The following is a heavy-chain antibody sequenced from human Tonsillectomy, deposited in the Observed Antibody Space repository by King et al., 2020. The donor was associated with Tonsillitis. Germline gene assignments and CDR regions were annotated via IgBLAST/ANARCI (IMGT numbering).Heavy chain of an antibody. V-gene: IGHV3-21*01. CDR3: VRDKEATYFDIVRGSVDI. Sequence: VQLVESGGGLVKPGGSLRLSCAASGLNFNTFTMNWVRQAPGKGLEWVSSISSTNAIYYGDSGKGRFTISRDNAKNSLYLQMNSLRAGETAVYYCVRDKEATYFDIVRGSVDIWGPGTMVTVSS. CDR2: ISSTNAI. J-gene: IGHJ3*02. D-gene: IGHD3-22*01. CDR1: GLNFNTFT.